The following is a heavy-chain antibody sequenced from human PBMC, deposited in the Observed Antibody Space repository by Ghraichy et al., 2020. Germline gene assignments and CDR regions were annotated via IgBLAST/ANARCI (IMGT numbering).Heavy chain of an antibody. CDR2: MNPNSGNT. CDR3: ARGRSPRFRELHNWFDP. CDR1: GYTFTSYD. V-gene: IGHV1-8*01. J-gene: IGHJ5*02. Sequence: ASVKVSCKASGYTFTSYDINWVRQATGQGLEWMGWMNPNSGNTGYAQKFQGRVTMTRNTSISTAYMELSSLRSEDTAVYYCARGRSPRFRELHNWFDPWGQGTLVTVSS. D-gene: IGHD3-10*01.